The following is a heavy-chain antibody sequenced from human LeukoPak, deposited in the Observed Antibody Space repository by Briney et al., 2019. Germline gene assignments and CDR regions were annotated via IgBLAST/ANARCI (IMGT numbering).Heavy chain of an antibody. CDR2: INPNSGGT. D-gene: IGHD1/OR15-1a*01. J-gene: IGHJ4*02. CDR1: GYTFTGYY. CDR3: ARDVSNKDTFDY. Sequence: ASVKVSYKASGYTFTGYYMHWVRQAPGQGLEWMGWINPNSGGTNYAQKFQGRVTMTRDTSISTAYMELSRLRSDDTAVYYCARDVSNKDTFDYWGQGTLVTVSS. V-gene: IGHV1-2*02.